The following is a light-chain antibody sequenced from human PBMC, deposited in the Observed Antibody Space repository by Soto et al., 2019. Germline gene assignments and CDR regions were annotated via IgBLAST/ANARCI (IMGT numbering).Light chain of an antibody. Sequence: QSALTQPASVSGSPGQSITISCTGTSSDVGGYNYVSWYQQHPGKAPKLMIYEVSNRPSGVSNRFSGSKSGNTASVTISGLQAEDEADYYCSAYTSSSTLYGFGTGTKAPS. CDR1: SSDVGGYNY. CDR3: SAYTSSSTLYG. CDR2: EVS. V-gene: IGLV2-14*01. J-gene: IGLJ1*01.